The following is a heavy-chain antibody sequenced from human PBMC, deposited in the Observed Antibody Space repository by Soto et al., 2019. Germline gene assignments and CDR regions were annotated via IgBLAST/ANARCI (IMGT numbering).Heavy chain of an antibody. CDR2: IIPFFGTA. CDR3: ARTPPMDSGDKYYFDF. Sequence: ASVKVSCKASGGTFSTFGISWVRQAPGQGLEWMGGIIPFFGTANYAQKFQDRVTITADESTSTVYMDLRSLRSEDTAIYYCARTPPMDSGDKYYFDFWGQGALVTGS. J-gene: IGHJ4*02. CDR1: GGTFSTFG. V-gene: IGHV1-69*13. D-gene: IGHD3-16*01.